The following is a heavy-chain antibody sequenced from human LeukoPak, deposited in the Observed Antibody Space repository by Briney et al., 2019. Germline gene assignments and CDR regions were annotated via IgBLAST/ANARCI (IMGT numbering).Heavy chain of an antibody. CDR2: ISSSSSYI. J-gene: IGHJ4*02. Sequence: GGSLRLSCAASGFTFSSYSMNWVRQAPGKGLEWVSSISSSSSYIYYADSVKGRFTISRDNAKNSLYLQMNSLRAEDTAVYYCARVLFYRVNYDQPPIDYWGQGTLVTVSS. V-gene: IGHV3-21*01. CDR1: GFTFSSYS. D-gene: IGHD3-22*01. CDR3: ARVLFYRVNYDQPPIDY.